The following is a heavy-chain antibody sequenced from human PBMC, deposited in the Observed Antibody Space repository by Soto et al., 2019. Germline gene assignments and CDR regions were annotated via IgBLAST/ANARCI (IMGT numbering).Heavy chain of an antibody. Sequence: QVQLMQSGAEVKKPGSSVKVSCKASGGTFSSYAISWVRQAPGQGLEWMGGIIPIFGTANYAQKFQGRVTITADESTSTAYMELSSLRSEDTAVYYCARAIAAAGTSFYYYYGMDVWGQGTTVTVSS. V-gene: IGHV1-69*01. J-gene: IGHJ6*02. CDR3: ARAIAAAGTSFYYYYGMDV. CDR1: GGTFSSYA. CDR2: IIPIFGTA. D-gene: IGHD6-13*01.